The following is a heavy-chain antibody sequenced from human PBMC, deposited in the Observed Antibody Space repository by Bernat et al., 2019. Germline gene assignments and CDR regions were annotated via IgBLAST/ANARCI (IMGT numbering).Heavy chain of an antibody. Sequence: QLQLQESGPGLVKPSQTLSLTCTVSGGSISSGGYYWSWIRQHPGKGLEWIGYIYYSGSTYYNPSLKSRVTISVDTSKNQFSLKLSSVTAADTAVYYCARTVVTQLDSHDAFDIWGQGTMVTVSS. J-gene: IGHJ3*02. CDR3: ARTVVTQLDSHDAFDI. V-gene: IGHV4-31*03. CDR1: GGSISSGGYY. CDR2: IYYSGST. D-gene: IGHD4-23*01.